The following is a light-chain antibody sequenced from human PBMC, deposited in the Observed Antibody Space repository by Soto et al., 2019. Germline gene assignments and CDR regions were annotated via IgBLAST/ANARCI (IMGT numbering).Light chain of an antibody. J-gene: IGKJ1*01. Sequence: EIVLTQSPGTLSVSPGERATLSCRASQSLNSNSLAWYQQKPGQAPRLLIYNAYNRASGIPDRFSDSGSGTDFTLTISRLEPEDFVVYHCQQYDGSPRTFGQGTKVDIK. CDR1: QSLNSNS. V-gene: IGKV3-20*01. CDR2: NAY. CDR3: QQYDGSPRT.